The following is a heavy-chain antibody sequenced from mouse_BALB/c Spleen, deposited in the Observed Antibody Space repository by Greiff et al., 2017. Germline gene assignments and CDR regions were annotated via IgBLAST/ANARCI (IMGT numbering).Heavy chain of an antibody. J-gene: IGHJ4*01. CDR1: GFSLTSYG. Sequence: QVQLKQSGPGLVAPSQSLSITCTVSGFSLTSYGVHWVRQPPGKGLEWLGVIWAGGSTNYNSALMSRLSISKDNSKSQVFLKMNSLQTDDTAMYYCARGGGYASYAMDYWGQGTSVTVSS. CDR3: ARGGGYASYAMDY. V-gene: IGHV2-9*02. CDR2: IWAGGST. D-gene: IGHD2-2*01.